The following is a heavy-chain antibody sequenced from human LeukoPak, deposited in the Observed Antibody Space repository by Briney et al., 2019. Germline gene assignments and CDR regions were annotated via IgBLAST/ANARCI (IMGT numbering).Heavy chain of an antibody. V-gene: IGHV1-46*01. J-gene: IGHJ5*02. CDR1: GFSFSTYY. CDR3: ARDRSCSSTSCYGDWFDP. D-gene: IGHD2-2*01. CDR2: VSPSGGST. Sequence: GASVKVSCEASGFSFSTYYMHWVRQAPGQGLEWMGIVSPSGGSTRYAQKFQGRLTMTRDTSTSTVYMELSSLRSDYTAIYYRARDRSCSSTSCYGDWFDPWGQGTQVIVSS.